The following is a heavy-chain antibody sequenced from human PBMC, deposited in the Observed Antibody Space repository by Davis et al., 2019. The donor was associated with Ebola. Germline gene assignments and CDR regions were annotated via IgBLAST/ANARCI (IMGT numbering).Heavy chain of an antibody. CDR1: GSPFRNYA. V-gene: IGHV3-23*01. CDR2: FGIGGDT. CDR3: VKDSSNIWFDI. D-gene: IGHD2/OR15-2a*01. Sequence: PGGPLRPPFQTSGSPFRNYAMSWTRKAPGKGLEWVSTFGIGGDTYYADSVKGRFAISRENSRGTLYLQMNSLRVEDSAIYYCVKDSSNIWFDIWGQGTLVTVSS. J-gene: IGHJ3*02.